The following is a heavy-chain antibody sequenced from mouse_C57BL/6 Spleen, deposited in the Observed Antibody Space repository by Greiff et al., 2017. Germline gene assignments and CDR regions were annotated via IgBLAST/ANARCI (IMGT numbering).Heavy chain of an antibody. CDR3: ASRPLDY. Sequence: EVKLVESGPELVKPGASVKISCKASGYSFTGYYMNWVKQSPEKSLEWIGEINPSTGGTTYNQKFKAKATLTVDKSSSTAYMQLKSLTSEDSAVYYCASRPLDYWGQGTTLTVSS. CDR2: INPSTGGT. J-gene: IGHJ2*01. CDR1: GYSFTGYY. V-gene: IGHV1-42*01.